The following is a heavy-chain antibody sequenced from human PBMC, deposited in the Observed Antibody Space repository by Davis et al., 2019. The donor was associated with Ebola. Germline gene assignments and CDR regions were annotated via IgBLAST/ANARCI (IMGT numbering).Heavy chain of an antibody. D-gene: IGHD2-21*02. CDR2: ISYDGSNK. CDR3: ARECYCGGDCYSCPGDWAVNWFDP. Sequence: GESLKISCAASGFTFSSYGMHWVRQAPGKGLEWVAVISYDGSNKYYADSVKGRFTISRDNSKNTLYLQMNSLRAEDTAVYYCARECYCGGDCYSCPGDWAVNWFDPWGQGTLVTVSS. V-gene: IGHV3-30*19. J-gene: IGHJ5*02. CDR1: GFTFSSYG.